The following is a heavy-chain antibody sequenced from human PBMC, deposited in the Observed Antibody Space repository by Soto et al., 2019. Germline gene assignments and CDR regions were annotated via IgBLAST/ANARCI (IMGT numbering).Heavy chain of an antibody. CDR1: GYTFTDYW. Sequence: GESLKISCKGSGYTFTDYWIGWVRHMPGRGLEWMGLIFPRDSDTRYNSSFEGQVTISSDRSIATAYLQWTSLKASDTAIYFCARLGSLLQPIDYWGQGTLVTVSS. J-gene: IGHJ4*02. V-gene: IGHV5-51*01. CDR2: IFPRDSDT. CDR3: ARLGSLLQPIDY. D-gene: IGHD4-4*01.